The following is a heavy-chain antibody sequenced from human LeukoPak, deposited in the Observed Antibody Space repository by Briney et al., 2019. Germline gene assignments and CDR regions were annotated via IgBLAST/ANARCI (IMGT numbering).Heavy chain of an antibody. CDR2: IYHSGST. D-gene: IGHD6-19*01. CDR3: AGTVAGPYFYYYYYYMDV. V-gene: IGHV4-38-2*02. J-gene: IGHJ6*03. Sequence: SETLSLTCTVSGYSISSGYYWGWIRQPPGKGLEWIGSIYHSGSTYYNPSLKSRVTISVDTSKNQFSLKLSSVTAADTAVYYCAGTVAGPYFYYYYYYMDVCGRGITVTVSS. CDR1: GYSISSGYY.